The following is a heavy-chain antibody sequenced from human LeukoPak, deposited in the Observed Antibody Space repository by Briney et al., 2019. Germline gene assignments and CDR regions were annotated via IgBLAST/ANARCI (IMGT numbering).Heavy chain of an antibody. Sequence: SETLSLTCAVYGGSFSGYYWSWIRQPPGKGLEWIGYIYYSGSTNYNPSLKSRVTISVDTSKNQFSLKLSSVTAADTAVYYCARHKQRGYSYGYNYGMDVWGQGTTVTVSS. J-gene: IGHJ6*02. CDR1: GGSFSGYY. D-gene: IGHD5-18*01. CDR2: IYYSGST. V-gene: IGHV4-59*08. CDR3: ARHKQRGYSYGYNYGMDV.